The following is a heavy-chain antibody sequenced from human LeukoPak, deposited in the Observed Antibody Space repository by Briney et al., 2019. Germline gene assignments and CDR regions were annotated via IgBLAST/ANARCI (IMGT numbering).Heavy chain of an antibody. J-gene: IGHJ4*02. CDR1: GGSISSYF. V-gene: IGHV4-4*07. CDR2: IYTSGTT. D-gene: IGHD3-22*01. CDR3: ARSGGRYDPHHDY. Sequence: PSETLSLTCTVSGGSISSYFWSWIRQPAGKGLEWIGRIYTSGTTNYNTTLKSRLTISVDTSKNQFSLKLSSVTAADTAVYYCARSGGRYDPHHDYWGQGTLVTVSS.